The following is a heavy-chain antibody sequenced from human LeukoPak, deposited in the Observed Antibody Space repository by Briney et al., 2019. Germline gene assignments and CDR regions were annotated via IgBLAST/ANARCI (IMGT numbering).Heavy chain of an antibody. CDR2: ISYDGSNK. J-gene: IGHJ4*02. CDR3: AKDTGRNYYDSSGTLDY. CDR1: GFTFSSYA. V-gene: IGHV3-30-3*01. D-gene: IGHD3-22*01. Sequence: PGGSLRLSCAASGFTFSSYAMHWVRQAPGKGLEWVAVISYDGSNKYYADSVKDRFTISRDNSKNTLYLQMNSLRAEDTALYYCAKDTGRNYYDSSGTLDYWGQGTLVTVSS.